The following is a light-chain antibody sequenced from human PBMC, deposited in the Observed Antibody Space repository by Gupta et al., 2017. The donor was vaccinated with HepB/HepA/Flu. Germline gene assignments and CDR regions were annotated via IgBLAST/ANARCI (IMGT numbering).Light chain of an antibody. CDR2: EVT. V-gene: IGLV2-23*02. Sequence: QSALTQPASVSGSPGQSITISCTGTSSYVGTYNLVSWYQQHPGKAPKLMIYEVTKRPSGVSNRFSGSKSGNTASLTISGLQAEDEADYYCCSYAGSYTWVFGGGTKLTVL. CDR1: SSYVGTYNL. J-gene: IGLJ3*02. CDR3: CSYAGSYTWV.